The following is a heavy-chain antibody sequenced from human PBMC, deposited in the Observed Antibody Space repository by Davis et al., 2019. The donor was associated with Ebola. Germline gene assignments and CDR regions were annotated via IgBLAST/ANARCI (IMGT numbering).Heavy chain of an antibody. CDR2: IYYSGST. CDR3: ARLTWGEFDY. D-gene: IGHD1-26*01. Sequence: SDTLSLTCTVPGGSISSYYWSWIRQPPGKGLEWIGYIYYSGSTNYNPSLKSRVTISVDTSKNQFSLKLSSVTAADTAVYYCARLTWGEFDYWGQGTLVTVSS. CDR1: GGSISSYY. V-gene: IGHV4-59*01. J-gene: IGHJ4*02.